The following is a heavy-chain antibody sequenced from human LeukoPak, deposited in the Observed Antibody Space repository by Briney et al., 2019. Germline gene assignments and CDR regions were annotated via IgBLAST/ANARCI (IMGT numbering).Heavy chain of an antibody. CDR1: GVTLSSYA. CDR2: ISSSGSGGNT. D-gene: IGHD6-13*01. J-gene: IGHJ4*02. Sequence: PGGSLRLSCAASGVTLSSYAMSWARQAPGKGLEWVSGISSSGSGGNTYYADSVKGRFTISRDSSKNTLFLHMNSLRAEDTAVYYCAKAWGIVSSSWYLSFDYWGQGTLVTVSS. V-gene: IGHV3-23*01. CDR3: AKAWGIVSSSWYLSFDY.